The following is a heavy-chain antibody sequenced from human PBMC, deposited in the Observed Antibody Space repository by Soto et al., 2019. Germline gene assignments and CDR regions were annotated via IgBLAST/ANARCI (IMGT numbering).Heavy chain of an antibody. CDR2: IYYSGST. CDR1: NGSIGSYY. V-gene: IGHV4-59*01. J-gene: IGHJ5*02. Sequence: SETLSLTCTISNGSIGSYYWTWIRQPPGKGLEWIGHIYYSGSTNYNPSLKSRLTLSLDTSKNQFSLKLTSVTAADTAVYYCARVGRLITAAGLLDAWGQGTPVTVSS. D-gene: IGHD6-13*01. CDR3: ARVGRLITAAGLLDA.